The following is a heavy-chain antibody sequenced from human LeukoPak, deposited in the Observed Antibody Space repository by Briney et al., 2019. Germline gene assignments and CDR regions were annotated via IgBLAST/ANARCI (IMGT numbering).Heavy chain of an antibody. CDR2: ISSSSSYI. D-gene: IGHD3-22*01. V-gene: IGHV3-21*01. CDR1: GFTFSSYS. Sequence: GGSLRLSCAASGFTFSSYSMNWVRQAPGKGLEWVSFISSSSSYIYYADSVKGRFTISRGNAKNSLYLQMNSLRAEDTAVYYCARDEIPPYYYDSSGYFDYWGQGTLVTVSS. J-gene: IGHJ4*02. CDR3: ARDEIPPYYYDSSGYFDY.